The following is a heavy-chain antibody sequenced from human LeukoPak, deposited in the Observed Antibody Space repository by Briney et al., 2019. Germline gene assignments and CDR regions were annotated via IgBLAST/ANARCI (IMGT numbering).Heavy chain of an antibody. CDR2: IYTSGST. CDR3: ARNGGSGTYYDGSFDY. Sequence: SEALPLTCTVSGGSISSYYWSWIRQSAGKGPEWIGRIYTSGSTDYNPSLKSRVTMSVDTSKNQFSLKLSSVTAADTAMYYCARNGGSGTYYDGSFDYWGQGTLVTVSS. CDR1: GGSISSYY. J-gene: IGHJ4*02. D-gene: IGHD1-26*01. V-gene: IGHV4-4*07.